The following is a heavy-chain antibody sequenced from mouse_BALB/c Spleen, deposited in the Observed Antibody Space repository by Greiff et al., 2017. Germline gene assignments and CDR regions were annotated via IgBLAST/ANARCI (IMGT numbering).Heavy chain of an antibody. CDR1: GFTFSSFG. CDR2: ISSGSSTI. Sequence: EVHLVESGGGLVQPGGSRKLSCAASGFTFSSFGMHWVRQAPEKGLEWVAYISSGSSTIYYADTVKGRFTISRDNPKNTLFLQMTSLRSEDTAMYYCARGRSAPFAYWGQGTLVTVSA. V-gene: IGHV5-17*02. CDR3: ARGRSAPFAY. J-gene: IGHJ3*01.